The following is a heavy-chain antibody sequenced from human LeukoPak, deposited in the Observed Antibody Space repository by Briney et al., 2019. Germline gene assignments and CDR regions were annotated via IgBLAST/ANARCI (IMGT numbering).Heavy chain of an antibody. J-gene: IGHJ6*02. CDR2: ISAYNGNT. CDR1: GYTFTSYG. Sequence: ASVEVSCKASGYTFTSYGISWVRQAPGQGLEWMGWISAYNGNTNYAQKLQGRVTMTTDTSTSTAYMELRSLRFDDTAVYYCARDGCSSTSCSLSGYYGMDVWGQGTTVTVSS. CDR3: ARDGCSSTSCSLSGYYGMDV. V-gene: IGHV1-18*01. D-gene: IGHD2-2*01.